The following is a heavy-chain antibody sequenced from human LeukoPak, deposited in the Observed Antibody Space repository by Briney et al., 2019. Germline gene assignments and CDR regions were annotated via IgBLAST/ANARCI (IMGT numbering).Heavy chain of an antibody. CDR1: GYTLTELS. Sequence: AASVKVSCRVSGYTLTELSMHWVRQAPGKGLEWMGGFDPEDGETIYAQKFQGRVTMTEDTSTDTAYMELSSLRSEDTAVYYCATVRFGYSYGYSWFDPWGQGTLVTVSS. CDR2: FDPEDGET. V-gene: IGHV1-24*01. CDR3: ATVRFGYSYGYSWFDP. D-gene: IGHD5-18*01. J-gene: IGHJ5*02.